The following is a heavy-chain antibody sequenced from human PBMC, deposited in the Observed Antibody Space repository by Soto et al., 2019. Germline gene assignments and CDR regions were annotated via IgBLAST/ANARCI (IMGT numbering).Heavy chain of an antibody. V-gene: IGHV3-9*01. J-gene: IGHJ4*02. CDR2: ISWNSGSI. Sequence: EVPLVESGGGLVQPGRSLRLSCAASGFTFDDYAMHWVRQAPGKGLEWVSGISWNSGSIGYADSVKGRFTISRDNAKNSLYLQMNSLRAEDTALYYCAKDSCSGGSCYLDYWGQGTLVTVSS. CDR1: GFTFDDYA. D-gene: IGHD2-15*01. CDR3: AKDSCSGGSCYLDY.